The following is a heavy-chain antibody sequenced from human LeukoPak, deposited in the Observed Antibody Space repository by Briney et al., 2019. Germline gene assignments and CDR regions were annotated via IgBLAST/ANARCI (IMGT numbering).Heavy chain of an antibody. D-gene: IGHD3-22*01. J-gene: IGHJ4*02. CDR3: ARRLITMIVVVIAVPYFDY. Sequence: SETLSLTCAVYGGSSSGYYWSWIRQPPGKGLEWIGEINHSGSTNYDPSLKSRATISVDTSKNQFSLKLSSVTAADTAVYYCARRLITMIVVVIAVPYFDYWGQGTLVTVSS. CDR2: INHSGST. CDR1: GGSSSGYY. V-gene: IGHV4-34*01.